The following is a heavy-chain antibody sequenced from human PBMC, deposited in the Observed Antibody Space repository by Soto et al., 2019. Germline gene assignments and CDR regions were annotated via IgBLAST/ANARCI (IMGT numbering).Heavy chain of an antibody. CDR3: ARDPVGVDSTFFFDS. V-gene: IGHV3-21*01. CDR1: GFTFSYYS. CDR2: ISSSTTYI. J-gene: IGHJ4*02. Sequence: GGSLRFSCAASGFTFSYYSMTWVRQSPGRGLEWVSSISSSTTYISYADSVRGRFTISRDNAKNSLYLQMSSLRADDTAVYYCARDPVGVDSTFFFDSWGQGTLVTVSS. D-gene: IGHD2-21*01.